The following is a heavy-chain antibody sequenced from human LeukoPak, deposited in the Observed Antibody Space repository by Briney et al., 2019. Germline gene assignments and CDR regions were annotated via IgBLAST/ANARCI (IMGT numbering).Heavy chain of an antibody. CDR3: ARGPIVGWFDP. Sequence: SETLSLTCAVDGASLSGFFWNWIRQSPGKGLEWIGEMNQGGGANFNPSLESRVIIAVDTSKNQFTLKVNSVTEADTAVYYCARGPIVGWFDPWGQGTLVTVSS. J-gene: IGHJ5*02. V-gene: IGHV4-34*01. D-gene: IGHD3-16*02. CDR2: MNQGGGA. CDR1: GASLSGFF.